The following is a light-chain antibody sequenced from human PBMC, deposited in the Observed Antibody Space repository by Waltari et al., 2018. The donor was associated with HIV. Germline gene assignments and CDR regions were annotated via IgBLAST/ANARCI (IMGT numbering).Light chain of an antibody. CDR1: SIDVGAYNY. CDR3: CSSAGRYIFV. J-gene: IGLJ1*01. Sequence: QSALTQSRSVFGSPGQSITISCTGTSIDVGAYNYVSWYQQHPGRAPRLLIFDLIKRPPGVPDRFSGSKSGNTASLTISGLQAEDEADYYCCSSAGRYIFVFGTGTKVTVL. V-gene: IGLV2-11*01. CDR2: DLI.